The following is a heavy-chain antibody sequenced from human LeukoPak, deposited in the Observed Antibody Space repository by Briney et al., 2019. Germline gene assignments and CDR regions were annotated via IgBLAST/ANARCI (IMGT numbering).Heavy chain of an antibody. V-gene: IGHV3-23*01. J-gene: IGHJ4*02. Sequence: GGSLRLSCVASGFTFSSYAMSWVRQPPGKGLEWVSVISGGGHNSYYADSVRGRFTISRDNSKNTVYLQMNSLRVEDAAVYYCAIDRSSWYYPFDSWGQGSLVTVSS. CDR3: AIDRSSWYYPFDS. CDR2: ISGGGHNS. D-gene: IGHD6-13*01. CDR1: GFTFSSYA.